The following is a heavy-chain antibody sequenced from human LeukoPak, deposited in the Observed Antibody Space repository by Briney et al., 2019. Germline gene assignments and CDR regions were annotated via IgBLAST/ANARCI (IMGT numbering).Heavy chain of an antibody. CDR1: GFTFDDYA. CDR2: ISWNSGNI. J-gene: IGHJ4*02. Sequence: GGSLRLSCTASGFTFDDYAMHWVRQAPGKGLEWVSGISWNSGNIGYADSVKGRFTISRDNAKNSLYLQMNSLRAEDTALYYCAKSHSAVDSDYFDSWGQGTLVTVSS. CDR3: AKSHSAVDSDYFDS. V-gene: IGHV3-9*01. D-gene: IGHD3-9*01.